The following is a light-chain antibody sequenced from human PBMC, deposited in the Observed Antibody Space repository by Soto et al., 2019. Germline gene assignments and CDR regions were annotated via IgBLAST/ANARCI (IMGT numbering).Light chain of an antibody. J-gene: IGLJ3*02. CDR3: SLSTTTAALVV. CDR2: DVS. V-gene: IGLV2-14*01. CDR1: SSDIGDYND. Sequence: QSALTQPASVSGSPGQSITISCTGTSSDIGDYNDVSWYQQYPGKVPKLVIYDVSHRPPGVSNHFSSSKSGNTASLTISGLQAEDEADYYCSLSTTTAALVVFGGGTQLTVL.